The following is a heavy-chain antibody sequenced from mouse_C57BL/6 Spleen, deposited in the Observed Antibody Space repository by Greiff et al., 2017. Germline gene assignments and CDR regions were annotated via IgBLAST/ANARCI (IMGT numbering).Heavy chain of an antibody. J-gene: IGHJ4*01. CDR2: INPSTGGT. CDR1: GYSFTGYY. CDR3: ATPDYYGSRDYAMDY. D-gene: IGHD1-1*01. V-gene: IGHV1-42*01. Sequence: VQLQQSGPELVKPGASVKISCKASGYSFTGYYMNWVKQSPEKSLEWIGEINPSTGGTTYNQKFKAKATLTVDKSSSTAYMQLKSLTSEDSAVYYCATPDYYGSRDYAMDYWGQGTSVTVSS.